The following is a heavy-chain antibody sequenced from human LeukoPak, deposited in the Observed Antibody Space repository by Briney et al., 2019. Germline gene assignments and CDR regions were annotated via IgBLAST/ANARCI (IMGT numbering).Heavy chain of an antibody. V-gene: IGHV3-23*01. J-gene: IGHJ4*02. CDR3: AEDHYYDSSGYSNFDY. CDR2: ISGSGGST. CDR1: GFTFSSYA. Sequence: GGSLRLSCAASGFTFSSYATSWVRQAPGKGLEWVSAISGSGGSTYYADSVKGRFTISRDNSKNTLYLQMNSLRAEDTAVYYCAEDHYYDSSGYSNFDYWGQGTLVTVSS. D-gene: IGHD3-22*01.